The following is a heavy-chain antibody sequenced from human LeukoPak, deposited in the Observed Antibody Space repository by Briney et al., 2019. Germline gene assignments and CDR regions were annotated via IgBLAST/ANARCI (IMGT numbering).Heavy chain of an antibody. V-gene: IGHV3-23*01. CDR1: GFSPSGAW. Sequence: GGSLRLSCAPSGFSPSGAWMCGGRQAPGKGLQWVSAIGGSDGNTYYADSVKGRFTIARDNSKNTLSLQMNSLRVEDTAMYFCAKDIQLPTWGLGTMVTVSS. D-gene: IGHD5-24*01. J-gene: IGHJ3*01. CDR2: IGGSDGNT. CDR3: AKDIQLPT.